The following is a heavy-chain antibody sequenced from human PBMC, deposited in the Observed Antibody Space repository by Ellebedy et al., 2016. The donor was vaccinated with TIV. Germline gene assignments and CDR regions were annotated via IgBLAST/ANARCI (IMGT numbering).Heavy chain of an antibody. CDR1: GFTFSSYS. Sequence: GESLKISCAASGFTFSSYSLTWVRQAPGKGLEWVGRIKSRTYGGTTDYAAPLKGRFTISRDDSKNTLYLQMNSLKTEDTAVYYCTAGRLNYYGSGRPLDSWGQGTLVTVSS. D-gene: IGHD3-10*01. CDR3: TAGRLNYYGSGRPLDS. CDR2: IKSRTYGGTT. V-gene: IGHV3-15*01. J-gene: IGHJ4*02.